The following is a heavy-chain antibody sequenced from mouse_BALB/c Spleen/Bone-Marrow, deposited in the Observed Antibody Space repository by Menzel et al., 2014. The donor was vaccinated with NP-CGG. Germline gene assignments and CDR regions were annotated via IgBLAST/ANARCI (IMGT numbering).Heavy chain of an antibody. J-gene: IGHJ3*01. CDR1: GFSLTSYG. V-gene: IGHV2-3*01. Sequence: QVQLKESGPGLVAPSQSLSITCTVSGFSLTSYGVSWVRQPPGKGLEWLGVIWADGSTSYHSTLISRLSISKDNSKSXVFLKLSSLQTDGTAAYYCAKGGPYLAWFAYWGQGTLVTVSA. D-gene: IGHD5-1*01. CDR3: AKGGPYLAWFAY. CDR2: IWADGST.